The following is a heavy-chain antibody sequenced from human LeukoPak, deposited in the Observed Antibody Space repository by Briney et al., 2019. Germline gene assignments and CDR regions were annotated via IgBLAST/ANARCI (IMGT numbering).Heavy chain of an antibody. V-gene: IGHV3-74*01. J-gene: IGHJ4*02. Sequence: GGSLRLSCVASGFTFSNYWMHWVRQAPGKGLVWVSRINGDGSSTTYADSVKGRFIISRDNAKNTLYLQMNSLRAEDTAVYYCARDIAVAGNYFDYWGQGTLVNVSP. CDR1: GFTFSNYW. CDR3: ARDIAVAGNYFDY. CDR2: INGDGSST. D-gene: IGHD6-19*01.